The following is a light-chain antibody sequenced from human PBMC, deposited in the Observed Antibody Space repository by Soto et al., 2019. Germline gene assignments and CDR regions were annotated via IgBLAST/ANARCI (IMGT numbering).Light chain of an antibody. J-gene: IGKJ1*01. CDR3: QQTYTTPET. CDR1: QSISDF. Sequence: IPMNQCPYSLCGSXGDRVTIGCRASQSISDFLNGYQQKPGKAPKVXXYVASSLQRGVPSRFSGSGSATDFTRTISSLQPEDFATYSGQQTYTTPETFGQGTKVDIK. V-gene: IGKV1-39*01. CDR2: VAS.